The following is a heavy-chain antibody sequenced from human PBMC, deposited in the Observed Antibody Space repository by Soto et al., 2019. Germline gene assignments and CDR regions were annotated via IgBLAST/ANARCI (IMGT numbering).Heavy chain of an antibody. J-gene: IGHJ4*02. Sequence: ETLSLTCTVSGGSISSYYWSWVRQAPGKGLDWVSGITGSGRDTYYADSVKGRFTISRDNSKNMVFLQMSSLRAEDTALYYCAKNGLDNSPSAIDSWGPGTLVTVSS. V-gene: IGHV3-23*01. D-gene: IGHD2-8*01. CDR1: GGSISSYY. CDR2: ITGSGRDT. CDR3: AKNGLDNSPSAIDS.